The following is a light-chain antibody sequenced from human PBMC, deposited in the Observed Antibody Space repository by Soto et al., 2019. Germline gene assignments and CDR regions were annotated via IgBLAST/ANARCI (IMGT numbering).Light chain of an antibody. CDR3: QQLNNHRLT. J-gene: IGKJ4*01. CDR1: QGIRSY. V-gene: IGKV1-9*01. Sequence: DIQLTQSPSFLSASVGDRVTITCRASQGIRSYLAWYQQKPGKAPKLLIYTASTLQSGVPSRFSGSDSGTEFTLTISSLQPEDFATYYCQQLNNHRLTFGGGTKVEIK. CDR2: TAS.